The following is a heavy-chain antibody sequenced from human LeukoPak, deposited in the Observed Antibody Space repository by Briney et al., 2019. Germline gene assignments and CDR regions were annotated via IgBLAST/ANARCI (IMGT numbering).Heavy chain of an antibody. V-gene: IGHV4-34*01. CDR2: INHSGST. J-gene: IGHJ4*02. CDR3: ARVIESPLEMATIVYYFDY. Sequence: SETLSLTCAVYGGSFSGYYWSWIRQPPGKGLEWIGEINHSGSTNYNPSLKSRVTISVDTSKNQFSLKLSSVTAADTAVYYCARVIESPLEMATIVYYFDYWGQGTLVTVSS. D-gene: IGHD5-24*01. CDR1: GGSFSGYY.